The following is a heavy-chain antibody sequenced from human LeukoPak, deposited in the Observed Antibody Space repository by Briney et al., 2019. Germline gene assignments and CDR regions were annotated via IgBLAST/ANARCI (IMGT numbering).Heavy chain of an antibody. CDR1: GVSISSFY. J-gene: IGHJ4*02. CDR2: IYHTGST. Sequence: PSETLSLTCTVSGVSISSFYWSWIRQPPGKGLEWIGYIYHTGSTNYNPSLKSRVTISVDTSKNQFSLKLSSVTAADTALYYCAGAQLSLYISGWYSFDYWGEGTLVTVSS. V-gene: IGHV4-59*01. D-gene: IGHD6-19*01. CDR3: AGAQLSLYISGWYSFDY.